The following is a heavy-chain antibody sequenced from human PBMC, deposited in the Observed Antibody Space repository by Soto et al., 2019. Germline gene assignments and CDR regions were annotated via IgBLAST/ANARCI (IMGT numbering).Heavy chain of an antibody. CDR1: GYTFPNHD. Sequence: ASVKVSCKASGYTFPNHDFSWVRQAPGQGLEWMGWIIAHNGNTNYAQKFQGRVNMTTDTSTSTACMELRSLRSDDTAVYFCASYRGGTGWFDPWGQGTLVTVSS. CDR3: ASYRGGTGWFDP. D-gene: IGHD2-8*02. CDR2: IIAHNGNT. J-gene: IGHJ5*02. V-gene: IGHV1-18*01.